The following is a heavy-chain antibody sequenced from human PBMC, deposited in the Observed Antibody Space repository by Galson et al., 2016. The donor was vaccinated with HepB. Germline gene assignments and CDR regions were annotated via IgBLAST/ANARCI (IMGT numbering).Heavy chain of an antibody. V-gene: IGHV5-51*01. Sequence: QSGAEVKKPGESLRISCKGFGYSFTAYWIGWVCQMPGKGLEWMGIIYPDDSDSRYSPSFQGPVTISVDKSISPAYLQWSSLKASDTAMYYCARTMMTEYGMDVWGQGTTVTVSS. CDR3: ARTMMTEYGMDV. D-gene: IGHD3-16*01. CDR2: IYPDDSDS. J-gene: IGHJ6*02. CDR1: GYSFTAYW.